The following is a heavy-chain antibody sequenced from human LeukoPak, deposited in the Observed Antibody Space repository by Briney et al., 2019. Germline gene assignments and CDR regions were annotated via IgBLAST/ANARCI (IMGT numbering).Heavy chain of an antibody. CDR2: ISGSGGST. V-gene: IGHV3-23*01. J-gene: IGHJ4*02. Sequence: GGSLRLSCAASGFTFSSYAMTWVRQAPGKGLEWVSAISGSGGSTYYADSVKGRFTISRDNSKNTLYLQMNSLRAEDTAVYYCAKGIQLWSVFDYWGQGTLVTVSS. D-gene: IGHD5-18*01. CDR3: AKGIQLWSVFDY. CDR1: GFTFSSYA.